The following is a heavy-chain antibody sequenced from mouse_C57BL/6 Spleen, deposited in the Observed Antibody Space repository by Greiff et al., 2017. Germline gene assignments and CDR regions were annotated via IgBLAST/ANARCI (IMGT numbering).Heavy chain of an antibody. CDR2: INPSSGYT. Sequence: QVQLQQSGAELARPGASVKMSCKASGYTFTSYTMHWVKQRPGQGLEWIGYINPSSGYTKYNQKFKDKATLTADKSSSTAYMQLSSLTSEDSAVYYCATMVTTEWFAYWGQGTLVTVS. D-gene: IGHD2-2*01. J-gene: IGHJ3*01. V-gene: IGHV1-4*01. CDR3: ATMVTTEWFAY. CDR1: GYTFTSYT.